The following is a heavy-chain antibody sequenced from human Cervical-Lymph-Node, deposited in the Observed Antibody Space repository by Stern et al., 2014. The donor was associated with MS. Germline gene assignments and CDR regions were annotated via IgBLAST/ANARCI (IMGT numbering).Heavy chain of an antibody. J-gene: IGHJ4*02. CDR1: GYSFTTYW. Sequence: EVQLVESGAEVKKPGESLKISCKASGYSFTTYWIGWVRPMPGKGLEWMGIIYPGDSDTRYSPSFQGQVTISADKSISTAYLQWSSLKASDTAMYYCARRLCSGGSCYDYWGQGTLVTVSS. V-gene: IGHV5-51*01. CDR2: IYPGDSDT. D-gene: IGHD2-15*01. CDR3: ARRLCSGGSCYDY.